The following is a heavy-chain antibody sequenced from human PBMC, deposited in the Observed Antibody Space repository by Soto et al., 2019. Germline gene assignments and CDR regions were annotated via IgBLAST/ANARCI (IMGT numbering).Heavy chain of an antibody. Sequence: QITLKESGPTLVKPTQTLTLTCTFSGFSLSTSGVGVGWIRQPPGKALEWLALIYWDDDKRYSPSLKSRLTITKDTSKNQVVLPMTNMDPVDTATYYCARVRTYNWFDPWGQGTLVTVSS. J-gene: IGHJ5*02. CDR2: IYWDDDK. CDR3: ARVRTYNWFDP. CDR1: GFSLSTSGVG. D-gene: IGHD6-6*01. V-gene: IGHV2-5*02.